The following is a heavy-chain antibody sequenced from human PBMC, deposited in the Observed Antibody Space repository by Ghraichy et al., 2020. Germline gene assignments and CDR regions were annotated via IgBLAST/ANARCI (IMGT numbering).Heavy chain of an antibody. CDR1: GFTFGSHW. J-gene: IGHJ3*01. V-gene: IGHV3-7*01. CDR3: ARDLYIVIVPAAGAFDL. Sequence: GSLRLSCAASGFTFGSHWMSWVRQAPGKGLEWVANIRQDGGETFYVDSVKGRFTISRDNAKNSMYLQMNNLRAEDTAVYYCARDLYIVIVPAAGAFDLWGQGAMVTVSS. D-gene: IGHD2-2*01. CDR2: IRQDGGET.